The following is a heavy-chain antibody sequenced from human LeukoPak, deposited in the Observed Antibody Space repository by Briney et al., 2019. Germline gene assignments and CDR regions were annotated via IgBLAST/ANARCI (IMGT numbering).Heavy chain of an antibody. V-gene: IGHV3-23*01. CDR1: GFTFSSYA. J-gene: IGHJ4*02. CDR3: ARGPTTVVEAPLDY. Sequence: PGGSLRLSCAASGFTFSSYAMSWVRQAPGKGLEWVSAISGSGGSTYYADSVKGRFTISRDNSKNTLYLQMNSLRAEDTAVYYCARGPTTVVEAPLDYWGQGTLVTVSS. CDR2: ISGSGGST. D-gene: IGHD4-23*01.